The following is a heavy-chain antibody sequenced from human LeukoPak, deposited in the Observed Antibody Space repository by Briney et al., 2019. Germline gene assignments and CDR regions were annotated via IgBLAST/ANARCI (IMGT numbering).Heavy chain of an antibody. D-gene: IGHD1-26*01. Sequence: GSLRLSCAASGFTVSSNYMSWIRQPAGKGLEWIGRIYTSGSTNYNPSLKSRVTMSVDTSKNQFSLKLSSVTAADTAVYYCARYWGSYPTLDAFDIWGQGTMVTVSS. V-gene: IGHV4-59*10. CDR3: ARYWGSYPTLDAFDI. CDR2: IYTSGST. J-gene: IGHJ3*02. CDR1: GFTVSSNY.